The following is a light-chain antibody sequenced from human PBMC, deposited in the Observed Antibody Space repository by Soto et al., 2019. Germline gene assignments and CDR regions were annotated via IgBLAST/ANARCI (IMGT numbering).Light chain of an antibody. J-gene: IGKJ5*01. Sequence: IQLTQSTSSLSASVGDRVTISCRASQDIGNYLAWYQQKPGEAPKLLIYDASTLQSGVPLRFGGSGSGTDFTLTISSLQPEDFATYYCQQLNKYPVTFGQGTRLEIK. CDR1: QDIGNY. V-gene: IGKV1-9*01. CDR2: DAS. CDR3: QQLNKYPVT.